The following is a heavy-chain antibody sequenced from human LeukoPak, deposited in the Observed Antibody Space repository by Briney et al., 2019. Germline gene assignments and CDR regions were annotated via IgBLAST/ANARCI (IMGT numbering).Heavy chain of an antibody. D-gene: IGHD1-14*01. CDR3: AKDVNTGGDYFDY. CDR1: GFIFRNSG. Sequence: PGGSLRLSCAASGFIFRNSGMHWVRQALGKGLEWVAFIRYDGSTKYYADSVNGRFTISRDNSKNTLYLQMNSLRAEDTAVYYCAKDVNTGGDYFDYWGQGTLVTVSS. CDR2: IRYDGSTK. V-gene: IGHV3-30*02. J-gene: IGHJ4*02.